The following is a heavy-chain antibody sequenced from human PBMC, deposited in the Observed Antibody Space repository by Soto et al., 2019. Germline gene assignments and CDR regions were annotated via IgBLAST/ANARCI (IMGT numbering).Heavy chain of an antibody. CDR1: GFTVSSYA. D-gene: IGHD4-4*01. CDR3: AKLLITTVRNGVHY. CDR2: ISGGEGST. V-gene: IGHV3-23*01. J-gene: IGHJ4*02. Sequence: GGSLRLSCAASGFTVSSYAMSWVRQAPGEGLEWVSAISGGEGSTYYAVSGKGRFTIARDNSTNTLYLQMNSLRAEDTAVYYCAKLLITTVRNGVHYWGQGTLVTVSS.